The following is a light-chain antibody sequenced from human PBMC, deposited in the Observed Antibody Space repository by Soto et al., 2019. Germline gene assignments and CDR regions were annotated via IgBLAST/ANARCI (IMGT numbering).Light chain of an antibody. CDR3: QQSYSTPSIT. Sequence: IQMTQSPSSLSASVGDRVTITCRASQSISSYLNWYQQKPGKAPKLLIYAASSLQSGVPSRFSGSGSGTDFTLTISSLQPEDFATYYCQQSYSTPSITFGQGARREIK. CDR2: AAS. V-gene: IGKV1-39*01. J-gene: IGKJ5*01. CDR1: QSISSY.